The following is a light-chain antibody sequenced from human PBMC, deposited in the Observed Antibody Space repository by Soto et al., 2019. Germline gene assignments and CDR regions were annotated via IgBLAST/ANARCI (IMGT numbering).Light chain of an antibody. J-gene: IGKJ2*01. CDR2: GAS. V-gene: IGKV3-20*01. CDR1: QSVSSNS. CDR3: QLYGRATVYS. Sequence: EIVLTQSPDTLSLSPGERATLSCRASQSVSSNSLAWYQQKPGQAPRLLIYGASSRANGIPDRFSGSGSGTDFALTNSSLGPEVFAVDYCQLYGRATVYSCGEGTRLEIK.